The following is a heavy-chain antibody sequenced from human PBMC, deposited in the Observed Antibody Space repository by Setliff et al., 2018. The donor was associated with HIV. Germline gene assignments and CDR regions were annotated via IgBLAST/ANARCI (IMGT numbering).Heavy chain of an antibody. V-gene: IGHV1-3*01. D-gene: IGHD3-3*01. J-gene: IGHJ3*02. CDR2: INAGNGNT. CDR1: GCTFTSYA. CDR3: ARDMYYDFWSGYSSRTLQRRPPDAFGI. Sequence: ASVQVSCKASGCTFTSYAMHWVRQAPGQRLEWMGWINAGNGNTKYSQKFQGRVTITRDTSASTAYMELSSLRSEDTAVYYCARDMYYDFWSGYSSRTLQRRPPDAFGIWGQGTMVTVSS.